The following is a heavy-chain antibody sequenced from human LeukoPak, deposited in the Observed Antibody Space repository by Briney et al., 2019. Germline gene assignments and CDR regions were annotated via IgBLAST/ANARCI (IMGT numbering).Heavy chain of an antibody. Sequence: ASVKVSCKASGYTFTSYGISWVRQAPGQGLEWMGWISAYNGNTNYAQKLQGRVTMTTDTSTNTAYMELRSLRSDDTAVYYCARDSPGATEAPYWGQGTLVTVSS. V-gene: IGHV1-18*01. CDR3: ARDSPGATEAPY. CDR2: ISAYNGNT. J-gene: IGHJ4*02. D-gene: IGHD1-26*01. CDR1: GYTFTSYG.